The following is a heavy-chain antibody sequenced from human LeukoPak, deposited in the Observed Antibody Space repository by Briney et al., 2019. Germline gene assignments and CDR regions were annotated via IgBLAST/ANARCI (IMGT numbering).Heavy chain of an antibody. Sequence: SVKVSGKASGGTFSSYAISWVRQAPGQGLEWMGGIIPIFGTANYAQKFQGRVTITADKSTSTAYMELSSLRSEDTAVYYCARATVTTYWFDPWGQGTLVTVSS. V-gene: IGHV1-69*06. J-gene: IGHJ5*02. D-gene: IGHD4-17*01. CDR2: IIPIFGTA. CDR3: ARATVTTYWFDP. CDR1: GGTFSSYA.